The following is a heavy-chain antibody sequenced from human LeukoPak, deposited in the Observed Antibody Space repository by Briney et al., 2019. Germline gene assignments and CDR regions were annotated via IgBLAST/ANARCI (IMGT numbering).Heavy chain of an antibody. J-gene: IGHJ5*02. Sequence: SETLSLTCTVSSGSINSYYWNWIRQSPGKGLEWIGHISYTGSTNYNPSLKSRVTISLDTSKNRFSLKLSSVTTADTAVYYCAGTSYSSGWPNWFDPWGQGTLVTVSS. CDR3: AGTSYSSGWPNWFDP. D-gene: IGHD6-19*01. CDR2: ISYTGST. V-gene: IGHV4-59*08. CDR1: SGSINSYY.